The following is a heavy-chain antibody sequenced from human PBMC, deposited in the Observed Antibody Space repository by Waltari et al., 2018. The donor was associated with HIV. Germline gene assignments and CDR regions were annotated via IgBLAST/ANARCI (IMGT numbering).Heavy chain of an antibody. CDR1: GFTFSIYW. Sequence: EVQLVESGGGLVQPGGSLRLSCVASGFTFSIYWMHWIRQAPGKGLVLISRINSDGSSTSYSDSVKGRFTISRDNDKNTVYLEMNSLRAEDMALYYCARGSRRDRWDVTDSDWGQGTLVTVSS. D-gene: IGHD1-26*01. CDR3: ARGSRRDRWDVTDSD. V-gene: IGHV3-74*01. CDR2: INSDGSST. J-gene: IGHJ4*02.